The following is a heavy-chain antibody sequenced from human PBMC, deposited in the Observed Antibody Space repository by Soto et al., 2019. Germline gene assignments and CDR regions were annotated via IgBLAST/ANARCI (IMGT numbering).Heavy chain of an antibody. Sequence: XQTLSLPLTVACGSISSYDWSWIRQPAGKGLEWIGRIYTSGSTNYNPSLKSRVTMSVDTSKNQFSLKLSSVTAADTAVYYCAREAGQDCTNGVCYWSGMDVWGQGTTVTVSS. J-gene: IGHJ6*02. CDR1: CGSISSYD. CDR2: IYTSGST. V-gene: IGHV4-4*07. CDR3: AREAGQDCTNGVCYWSGMDV. D-gene: IGHD2-8*01.